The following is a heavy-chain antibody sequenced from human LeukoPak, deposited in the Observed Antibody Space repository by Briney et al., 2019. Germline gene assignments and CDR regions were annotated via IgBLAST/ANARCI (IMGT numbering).Heavy chain of an antibody. J-gene: IGHJ5*02. Sequence: GASVKVSCKASGYTFTGYYMHWVRQAPGQGLEWMGWINPNSGGTNYAQKFQGRVTMTRDTSISTAYMELSRLRSDDTAVYYCARDGAWRRYYDLSNWFDPWGQGTLVTVSS. V-gene: IGHV1-2*02. D-gene: IGHD3-3*01. CDR2: INPNSGGT. CDR1: GYTFTGYY. CDR3: ARDGAWRRYYDLSNWFDP.